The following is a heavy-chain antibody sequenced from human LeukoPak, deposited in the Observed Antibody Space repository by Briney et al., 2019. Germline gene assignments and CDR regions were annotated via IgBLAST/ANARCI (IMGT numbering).Heavy chain of an antibody. CDR1: GGSFSGYY. V-gene: IGHV4-34*01. CDR2: INHSGNT. CDR3: ARGMPGY. Sequence: SETLSLTCAVYGGSFSGYYWSWVRQPPGKGLEWIGEINHSGNTNYNPSLKSRVTLSVDTPKNQFSLNLSSVTAADTAVYYCARGMPGYWGQGSLVTVSS. D-gene: IGHD2-2*01. J-gene: IGHJ4*02.